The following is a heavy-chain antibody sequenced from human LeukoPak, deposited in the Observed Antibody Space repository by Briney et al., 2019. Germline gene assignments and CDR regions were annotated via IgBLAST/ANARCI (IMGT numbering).Heavy chain of an antibody. D-gene: IGHD3-10*01. CDR3: AVFPSEAHYYYYYMDV. Sequence: GASVKVSCKASGYTVTSYDINWVRQATGQGLEWMGWMNPNSGNTGYAQKFQGRVTMTRNTSISTAYMELSSLRSEDTAVYYCAVFPSEAHYYYYYMDVWGKGTTVTVSS. CDR1: GYTVTSYD. V-gene: IGHV1-8*01. CDR2: MNPNSGNT. J-gene: IGHJ6*03.